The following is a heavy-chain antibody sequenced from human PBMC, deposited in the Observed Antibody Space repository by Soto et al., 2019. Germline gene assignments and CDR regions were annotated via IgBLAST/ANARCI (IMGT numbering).Heavy chain of an antibody. CDR2: ISSSSSYI. J-gene: IGHJ3*02. CDR3: ARDELERRVAAFDI. V-gene: IGHV3-21*01. D-gene: IGHD1-1*01. Sequence: GGSLRLSCAASGFTFSSYSMNWVRQAPGKGLEWVSSISSSSSYIYYADSVKGRFTISRDNAKNSLYLQMNSLRAEDTTVYYCARDELERRVAAFDIWGQGTMVTVSS. CDR1: GFTFSSYS.